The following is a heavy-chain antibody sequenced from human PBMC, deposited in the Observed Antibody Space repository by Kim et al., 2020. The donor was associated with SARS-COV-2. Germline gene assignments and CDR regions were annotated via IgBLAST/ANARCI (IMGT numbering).Heavy chain of an antibody. V-gene: IGHV3-21*01. CDR3: ARDRRGTTVTGLDY. J-gene: IGHJ4*02. Sequence: GGSLRLSCAASGFTFSSYSMNWVRQAPGKGLEWVSSISSSSSYIYYADSVKGRFTISRDNAKNSLYLQMNSLRAEDTAVYYCARDRRGTTVTGLDYWGQGTLVTVSS. CDR1: GFTFSSYS. CDR2: ISSSSSYI. D-gene: IGHD4-17*01.